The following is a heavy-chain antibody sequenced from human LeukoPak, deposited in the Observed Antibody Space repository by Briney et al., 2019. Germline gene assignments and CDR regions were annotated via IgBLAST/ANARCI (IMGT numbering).Heavy chain of an antibody. D-gene: IGHD2-2*01. CDR3: AREPSSGSSNYYLDQ. J-gene: IGHJ4*02. V-gene: IGHV1-3*01. Sequence: ASVKVSCKTSGYTFTTYAFHWVRQAPGQTLEWMGSINAGNGNTKFSQNLQGRVTIARDTSASTAYMELSSLRSEDTAVYYCAREPSSGSSNYYLDQWGQGTLVTVSS. CDR1: GYTFTTYA. CDR2: INAGNGNT.